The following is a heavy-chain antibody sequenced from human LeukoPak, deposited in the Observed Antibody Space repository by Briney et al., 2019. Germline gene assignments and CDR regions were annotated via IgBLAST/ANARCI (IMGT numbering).Heavy chain of an antibody. J-gene: IGHJ4*02. Sequence: GGSLRLSCSASGFTFSSYAMHWVRQAPGKGLEYVSAISSNGGTTYYADSVKGRFTTSRDNSKNTLYLQMSSLRREDTAVYYCVKGAESFCDSRSDYWGQGTLVTVSS. V-gene: IGHV3-64D*09. CDR1: GFTFSSYA. CDR2: ISSNGGTT. D-gene: IGHD3-22*01. CDR3: VKGAESFCDSRSDY.